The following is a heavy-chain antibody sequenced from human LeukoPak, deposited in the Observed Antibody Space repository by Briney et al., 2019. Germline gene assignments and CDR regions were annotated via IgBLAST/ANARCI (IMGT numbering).Heavy chain of an antibody. CDR1: GYTFTSYD. CDR3: ARGSRLGYCSGGSCPYRDY. V-gene: IGHV1-8*01. CDR2: MNPNSGNT. Sequence: ASVKVSCKASGYTFTSYDINWVRQATGQGLERMGWMNPNSGNTGYAQKFQGRVTMTRNTSISTAYMELSSLRSEDTAVYYCARGSRLGYCSGGSCPYRDYWGQGTLVTVSS. J-gene: IGHJ4*02. D-gene: IGHD2-15*01.